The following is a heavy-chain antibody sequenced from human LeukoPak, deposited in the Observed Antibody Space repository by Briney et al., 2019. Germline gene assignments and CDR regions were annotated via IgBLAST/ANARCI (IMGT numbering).Heavy chain of an antibody. CDR2: VNPVTGDT. D-gene: IGHD1-14*01. Sequence: GSVKVSCKASGYTFTADYLYWVRQAPGRGLEWMGWVNPVTGDTDYAQNFQGRVTMTRDRSISSAYMELSRLRSDDTAMYFCARLRGRKLDYWGQGTQVTVSS. CDR3: ARLRGRKLDY. J-gene: IGHJ4*02. CDR1: GYTFTADY. V-gene: IGHV1-2*02.